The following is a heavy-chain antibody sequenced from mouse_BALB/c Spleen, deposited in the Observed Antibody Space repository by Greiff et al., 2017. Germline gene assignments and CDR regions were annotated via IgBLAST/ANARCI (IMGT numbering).Heavy chain of an antibody. CDR2: IRSKSNNYAT. D-gene: IGHD1-2*01. CDR3: VRQPFYYGHFDY. J-gene: IGHJ2*01. CDR1: GFTFNTYA. Sequence: EVKLMESGGGLVQPKGSLKLSCAASGFTFNTYAMNWVRQAPGKGLEWVARIRSKSNNYATYYADSVKDRFTISRDDSQSMLYLQMNNLKTEDTAMYYCVRQPFYYGHFDYWGQGTTLTVSS. V-gene: IGHV10-1*02.